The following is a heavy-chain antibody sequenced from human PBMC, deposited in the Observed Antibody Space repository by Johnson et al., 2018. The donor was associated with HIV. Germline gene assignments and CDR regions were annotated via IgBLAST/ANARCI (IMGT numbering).Heavy chain of an antibody. D-gene: IGHD3-3*01. Sequence: QVQVVESGGGLVKPGGSLRLSCAASGFTFSDYYMSWIRQAPGKGLEWVSYISSSGSTIYYADSVKGRFTISRDNAKNTLYLQMNSLRAEDTAVYYCAKTYYDFWSGYYGAFDIWGQGTMVTVSS. V-gene: IGHV3-11*04. J-gene: IGHJ3*02. CDR2: ISSSGSTI. CDR3: AKTYYDFWSGYYGAFDI. CDR1: GFTFSDYY.